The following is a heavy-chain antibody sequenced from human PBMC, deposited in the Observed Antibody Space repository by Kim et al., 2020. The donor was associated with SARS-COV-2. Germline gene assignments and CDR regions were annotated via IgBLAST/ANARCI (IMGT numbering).Heavy chain of an antibody. Sequence: KSYADSVKGRLTISRDNSKNTLYLQMSGLRAEDMAVYYCAKETSERYFDYWGQGTLVTVSS. J-gene: IGHJ4*02. CDR2: K. V-gene: IGHV3-33*06. CDR3: AKETSERYFDY.